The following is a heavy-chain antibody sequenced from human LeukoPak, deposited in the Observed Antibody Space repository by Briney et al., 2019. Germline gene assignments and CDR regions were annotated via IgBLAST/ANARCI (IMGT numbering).Heavy chain of an antibody. CDR3: ASTNYRGGSTGYNWFDP. CDR2: ISYNGGYR. J-gene: IGHJ5*02. V-gene: IGHV3-30*03. CDR1: GFTFTTYG. Sequence: GGSLRLSCTASGFTFTTYGLHWVRQAPGKGLEWVAVISYNGGYRHYADSVKGRFTISRDNSKNMLYLQMNSLRGEDTAVYYCASTNYRGGSTGYNWFDPWGQGTLVTVSS. D-gene: IGHD1-26*01.